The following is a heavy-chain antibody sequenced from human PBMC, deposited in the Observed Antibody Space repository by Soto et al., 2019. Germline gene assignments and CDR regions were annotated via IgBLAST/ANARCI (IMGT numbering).Heavy chain of an antibody. Sequence: EVQLVESGGGLVQPGGYLRLSCAASGFTFSSYWMSWVRQAPGKGLEWVASIKQDGREKYYVDSVKGRFTISRENAKNSLYLQMNSLRAEDTAVYYCARDLASTTIPNYWGQGTLVTVSS. CDR2: IKQDGREK. D-gene: IGHD4-17*01. V-gene: IGHV3-7*04. CDR3: ARDLASTTIPNY. CDR1: GFTFSSYW. J-gene: IGHJ4*02.